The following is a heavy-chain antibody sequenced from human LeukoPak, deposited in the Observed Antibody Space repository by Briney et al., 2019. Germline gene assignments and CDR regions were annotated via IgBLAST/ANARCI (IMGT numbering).Heavy chain of an antibody. CDR2: ISSSGSTI. Sequence: GGSLRLSCAASGFTFSDYYMSWIRQAPGKGLGRVSYISSSGSTIYYADSVKGRFTISRDNAKNSLYLQMNSLRAEDTAVYYCARDPAVVPAAISWGQGTLVTVSS. V-gene: IGHV3-11*01. CDR3: ARDPAVVPAAIS. J-gene: IGHJ5*02. CDR1: GFTFSDYY. D-gene: IGHD2-2*01.